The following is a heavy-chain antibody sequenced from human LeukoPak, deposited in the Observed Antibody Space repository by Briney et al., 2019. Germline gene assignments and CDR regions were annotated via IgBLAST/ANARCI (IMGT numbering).Heavy chain of an antibody. D-gene: IGHD6-19*01. CDR3: ASLNSGWYDC. V-gene: IGHV3-33*01. J-gene: IGHJ5*01. Sequence: GGSLRLSCAASGFIFSSYGMHWVRQAPGKGLEWVAVILSDGSKDFYADSVKGRFTISRDNSKNTLYLQMNSLRAEDTAIYYCASLNSGWYDCWGQGTLVTVSS. CDR1: GFIFSSYG. CDR2: ILSDGSKD.